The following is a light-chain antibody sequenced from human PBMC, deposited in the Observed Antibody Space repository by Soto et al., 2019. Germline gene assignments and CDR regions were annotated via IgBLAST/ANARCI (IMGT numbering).Light chain of an antibody. J-gene: IGKJ2*01. V-gene: IGKV3-20*01. CDR1: QSVSSSY. Sequence: EIVLPQSPGTLSLSPGERATLSCRASQSVSSSYLSWYQQKPGQAPRLLLYGASRRATGIPDRFGSSGSGTDFTLTISRLEPEDFAVYNCQHSGTFGQGTKLEIK. CDR2: GAS. CDR3: QHSGT.